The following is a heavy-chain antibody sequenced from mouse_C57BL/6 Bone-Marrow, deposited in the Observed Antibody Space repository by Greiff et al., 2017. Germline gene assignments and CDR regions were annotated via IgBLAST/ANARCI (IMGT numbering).Heavy chain of an antibody. D-gene: IGHD1-1*01. CDR1: GFTFSSYT. CDR2: ISGGGGNT. CDR3: ARRAYGSSSWYFDV. J-gene: IGHJ1*03. Sequence: DVMLVESGGGLVKPGGSLKLSCAASGFTFSSYTMSWVRQTPEKRLEWVATISGGGGNTYYPDSVKGRFTISRDHAKNTLYLQMSSLRSEDTALYYCARRAYGSSSWYFDVWGTGTTVTVSS. V-gene: IGHV5-9*01.